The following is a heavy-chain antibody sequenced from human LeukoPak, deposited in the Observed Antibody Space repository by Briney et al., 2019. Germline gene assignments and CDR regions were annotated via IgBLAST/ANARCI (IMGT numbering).Heavy chain of an antibody. J-gene: IGHJ4*02. CDR1: GFTFSSYA. Sequence: GGALRLSCAASGFTFSSYAMSWVRQAPGKGLEWVSAISGSGGSTYYADSVKGRFTISRDNSKNTLYLQMTSLRAEDTAVYYCAKDYGDYPPFDYWGQGTLVTVSS. CDR3: AKDYGDYPPFDY. V-gene: IGHV3-23*01. CDR2: ISGSGGST. D-gene: IGHD4-17*01.